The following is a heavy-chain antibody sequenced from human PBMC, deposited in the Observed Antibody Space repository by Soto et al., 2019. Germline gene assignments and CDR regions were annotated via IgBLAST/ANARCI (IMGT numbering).Heavy chain of an antibody. Sequence: SETLSFTCTVSGGSISSGGYYWSWIRQHPGKGLEWIGYIYYSGSTYYNPSLKSRVTISVDTSKNQFSLKLSSVTAADTAVYYCARGGKRSIAARPGSNWFDPWGQGTLVTVSS. CDR1: GGSISSGGYY. J-gene: IGHJ5*02. CDR2: IYYSGST. CDR3: ARGGKRSIAARPGSNWFDP. D-gene: IGHD6-6*01. V-gene: IGHV4-31*03.